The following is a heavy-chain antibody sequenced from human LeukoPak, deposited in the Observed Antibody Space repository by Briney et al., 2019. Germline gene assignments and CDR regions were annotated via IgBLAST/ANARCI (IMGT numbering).Heavy chain of an antibody. CDR2: ISSSGGTI. D-gene: IGHD5-24*01. J-gene: IGHJ4*02. V-gene: IGHV3-48*02. Sequence: PGGPLRLSCAASGFTFTNYNMNWVRQAPGKGLEWVSYISSSGGTIYYADSVKGRFTISRDNAQNSLYLQMNSLRDEDTAVYYCARASFQRWLQLGGDWGQGTLVTVSS. CDR1: GFTFTNYN. CDR3: ARASFQRWLQLGGD.